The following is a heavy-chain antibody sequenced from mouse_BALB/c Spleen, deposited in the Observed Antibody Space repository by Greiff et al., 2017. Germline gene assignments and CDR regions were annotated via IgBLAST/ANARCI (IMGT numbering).Heavy chain of an antibody. V-gene: IGHV1-54*01. CDR1: GYAFTNYL. CDR3: ARREDYYGLDY. CDR2: INPGSGGT. Sequence: QVQLQQSGAELVRPGTSVKVSCKASGYAFTNYLIEWVKQRPGQGLEWIGVINPGSGGTNYNEKFKGKATLTADKSSSTAYMQLSSLTSDDSAVYFCARREDYYGLDYWGQGTTLTVSS. J-gene: IGHJ2*01. D-gene: IGHD1-2*01.